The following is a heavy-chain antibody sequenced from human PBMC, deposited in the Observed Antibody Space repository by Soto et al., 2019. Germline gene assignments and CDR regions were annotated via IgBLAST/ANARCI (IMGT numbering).Heavy chain of an antibody. V-gene: IGHV3-15*01. Sequence: LRLSCTASGIILINAWVSCVRQAPGKGLELVGRIKSASAGGTTDYAAPVKGRFTVSRDDSKNMVYLQMNSLKIEDTGGYYCLSSWLDPWGQGTLVTVSS. CDR2: IKSASAGGTT. J-gene: IGHJ5*02. CDR1: GIILINAW. D-gene: IGHD3-10*01. CDR3: LSSWLDP.